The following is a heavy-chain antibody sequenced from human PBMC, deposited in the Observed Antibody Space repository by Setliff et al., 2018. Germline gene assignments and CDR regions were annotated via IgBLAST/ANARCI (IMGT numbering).Heavy chain of an antibody. V-gene: IGHV3-7*01. CDR1: GFTFSRYW. CDR2: IKQDGSEK. CDR3: ARDGGEY. D-gene: IGHD3-16*01. Sequence: PGGSLRLSCAASGFTFSRYWMNWVRQAPGKGLEWVANIKQDGSEKYYVDSVKGRFTISRDNAKNSLYLQMNSLRAEDTAVYYCARDGGEYWGQGTLVTAPQ. J-gene: IGHJ4*02.